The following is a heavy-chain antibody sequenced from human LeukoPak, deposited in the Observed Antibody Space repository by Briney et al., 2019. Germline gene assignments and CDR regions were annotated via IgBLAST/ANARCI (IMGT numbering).Heavy chain of an antibody. Sequence: SETLSLTCTVSGGSISSYYWSWNRQPPGKGLEWIGYIYYSGSTNYNPSLKSRVTISVDTSKNQFSLKLSSVTAADTAVYYCARYSSSWYSFQHWGQGTLVTVSS. J-gene: IGHJ1*01. CDR1: GGSISSYY. D-gene: IGHD6-13*01. CDR3: ARYSSSWYSFQH. CDR2: IYYSGST. V-gene: IGHV4-59*01.